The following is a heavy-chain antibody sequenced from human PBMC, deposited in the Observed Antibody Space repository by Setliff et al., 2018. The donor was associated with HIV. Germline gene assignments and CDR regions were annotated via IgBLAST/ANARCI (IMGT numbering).Heavy chain of an antibody. CDR1: GDSISSNNYY. Sequence: LSLTCSVSGDSISSNNYYWSWIRQPAGKGLEWVGHIHGTGTSNYNPSLKSRVTISFDTSRNQFSLRLISVTATDTAVYYCARGLSFYDPGGFDYWGQGTLVTVSS. J-gene: IGHJ4*02. CDR2: IHGTGTS. V-gene: IGHV4-61*09. D-gene: IGHD3-22*01. CDR3: ARGLSFYDPGGFDY.